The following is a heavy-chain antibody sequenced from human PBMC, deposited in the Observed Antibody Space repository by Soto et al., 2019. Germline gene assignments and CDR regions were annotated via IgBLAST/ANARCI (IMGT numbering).Heavy chain of an antibody. Sequence: EVRLLESGGGLVQPGGSLRLYCAGSGFTSSNYSMSWVRQAPGKGLEWVSTTSGSGHYIQYRDSVKGRFTISRDNSKNTLDLQTNSLRADDNGVNNFAVGAMGTPYYYGLDVWGQGTTVTVSS. D-gene: IGHD1-1*01. CDR2: TSGSGHYI. J-gene: IGHJ6*01. CDR1: GFTSSNYS. CDR3: AVGAMGTPYYYGLDV. V-gene: IGHV3-23*01.